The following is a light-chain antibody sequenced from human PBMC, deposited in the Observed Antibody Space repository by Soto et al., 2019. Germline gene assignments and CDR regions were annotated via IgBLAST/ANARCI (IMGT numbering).Light chain of an antibody. CDR2: AAN. CDR3: QQSYSAPRT. CDR1: QSISSY. Sequence: DIEMTQSPPSLSASVGDRVTITCRASQSISSYLNWYQEKPGKAPKLLIYAANRMQSGVPSRFSGSGSGTDFTLTISNLQLADFATYYCQQSYSAPRTFGQGTKLEIK. J-gene: IGKJ2*02. V-gene: IGKV1-39*01.